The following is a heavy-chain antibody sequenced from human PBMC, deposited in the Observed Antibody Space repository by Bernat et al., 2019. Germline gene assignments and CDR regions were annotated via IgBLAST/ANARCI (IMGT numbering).Heavy chain of an antibody. CDR2: IYHSGST. Sequence: QVQLQESGPGLVKPSETLSLTCAVSGYSISSGYYWGWIRQPPGKGLEWIGSIYHSGSTYYNPSLKSRVTISVETSKNQFSLKLSSVTAADTAVYYCAREGTTGTIVRTDAFDIWGQGTMVTVSS. CDR1: GYSISSGYY. J-gene: IGHJ3*02. V-gene: IGHV4-38-2*02. D-gene: IGHD1-1*01. CDR3: AREGTTGTIVRTDAFDI.